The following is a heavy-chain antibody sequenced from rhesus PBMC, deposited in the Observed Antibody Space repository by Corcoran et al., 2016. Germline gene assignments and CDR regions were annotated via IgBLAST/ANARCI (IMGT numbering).Heavy chain of an antibody. V-gene: IGHV3S5*01. D-gene: IGHD6-25*01. CDR3: ARDIAAALFDY. CDR1: GFTFSSYG. Sequence: EVQLVETGGGLVQPGGSLKLSCAASGFTFSSYGMSWVRQAPGKGLEWVSVINSGGGSTYYADSVKGRFTISRDNSKNTLSLQMNSLRAEDTAVYYCARDIAAALFDYWGQGVLVTVSS. CDR2: INSGGGST. J-gene: IGHJ4*01.